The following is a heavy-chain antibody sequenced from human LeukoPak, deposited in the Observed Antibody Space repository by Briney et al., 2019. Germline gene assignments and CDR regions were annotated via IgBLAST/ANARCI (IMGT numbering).Heavy chain of an antibody. J-gene: IGHJ3*02. Sequence: SETLSLTCAVYGGSFSGYYWSWIRQPPGKGLEWIGEINHSGSTNYNPSLKSRVTISVDTSKNQFSLKLSSVTAADTAVYYCASTRITMVRVVIGDAFDIWGQGTMVTVSS. CDR1: GGSFSGYY. CDR2: INHSGST. V-gene: IGHV4-34*01. D-gene: IGHD3-10*01. CDR3: ASTRITMVRVVIGDAFDI.